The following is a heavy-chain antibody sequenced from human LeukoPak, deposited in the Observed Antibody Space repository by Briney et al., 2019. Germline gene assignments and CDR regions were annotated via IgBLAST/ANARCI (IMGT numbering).Heavy chain of an antibody. J-gene: IGHJ4*02. CDR3: ARPPYYYDSSGYQGDY. CDR2: ISSSGSYI. CDR1: GFTFSSYS. D-gene: IGHD3-22*01. Sequence: GGSLRLSCAASGFTFSSYSMNWVRQAPGKGLEWVSSISSSGSYIYYADSVKGRFTISRDNAKNSLYLQMNSLRAEDTAVYYCARPPYYYDSSGYQGDYWGQGTLVTVSS. V-gene: IGHV3-21*01.